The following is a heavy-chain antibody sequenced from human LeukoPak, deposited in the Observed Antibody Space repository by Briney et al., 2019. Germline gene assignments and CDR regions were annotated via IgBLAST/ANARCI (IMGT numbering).Heavy chain of an antibody. V-gene: IGHV3-49*04. Sequence: QPGRSLRLSCTASGFTFGDYAMSWVRQAPGKGLEWVGFLRSKAYGGTTEYAASVRGRFTISRDDSKSNAYLQMNSLKTEDTAVYYCTRVGVYCTNGVCRPDAYFDYWGQGTLVTVSS. CDR3: TRVGVYCTNGVCRPDAYFDY. J-gene: IGHJ4*02. CDR2: LRSKAYGGTT. CDR1: GFTFGDYA. D-gene: IGHD2-8*01.